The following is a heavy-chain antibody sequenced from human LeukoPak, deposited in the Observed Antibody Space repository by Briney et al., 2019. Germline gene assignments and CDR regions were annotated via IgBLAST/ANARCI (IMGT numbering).Heavy chain of an antibody. D-gene: IGHD3-22*01. CDR3: ARGSYHYDSSGYSSFDY. Sequence: GGSLRLSCAASGFTFSSYEMNWVRQAPGKGLEWVSYISSSGSTIYYADSVKGRLTISRDNAKNSLYLQMNSLRAEDTAVYYCARGSYHYDSSGYSSFDYWGQGTLVTVSS. J-gene: IGHJ4*02. CDR2: ISSSGSTI. CDR1: GFTFSSYE. V-gene: IGHV3-48*03.